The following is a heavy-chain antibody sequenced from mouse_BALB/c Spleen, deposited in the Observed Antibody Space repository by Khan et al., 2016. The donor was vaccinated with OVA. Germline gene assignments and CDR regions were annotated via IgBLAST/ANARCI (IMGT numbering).Heavy chain of an antibody. D-gene: IGHD2-10*01. V-gene: IGHV9-3-1*01. CDR1: GYTFTNYG. CDR2: INTYTGKP. J-gene: IGHJ4*01. Sequence: QIQLVQSGPELKKPGETVKISCKASGYTFTNYGMNWVKQSPGRALKWMGWINTYTGKPTYADDFKGRFAFSMATSASTAYLQIHHLKNEDTATYFCARPPYFSYTLDLLGQGNSVPVSS. CDR3: ARPPYFSYTLDL.